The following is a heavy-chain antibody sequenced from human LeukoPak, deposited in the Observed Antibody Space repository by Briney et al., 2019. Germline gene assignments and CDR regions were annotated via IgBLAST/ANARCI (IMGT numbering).Heavy chain of an antibody. CDR3: ARVRPAVAGTHYYYYYYMDV. Sequence: ASVKVSCKASGYTFTSYGISWVRQAPGQGLEWMGWISAYNGNTNYAQKLQGRVTMTTDTSTSTAYMELRSLRSDDTAVYYCARVRPAVAGTHYYYYYYMDVWGKGTTVTVSS. V-gene: IGHV1-18*01. J-gene: IGHJ6*03. CDR2: ISAYNGNT. D-gene: IGHD6-19*01. CDR1: GYTFTSYG.